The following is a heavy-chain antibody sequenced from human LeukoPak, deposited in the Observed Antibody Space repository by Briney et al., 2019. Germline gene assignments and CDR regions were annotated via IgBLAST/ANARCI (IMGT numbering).Heavy chain of an antibody. Sequence: GGSLRLSCAASGFTFSSYAMSWVRQAPGKGLEWVSAISGSGGSTYYADSVKGWFTISRDNSKNTLYLQMNSLRAEDTAVYYCAKDGVHCSSTSCYDYFDYWGQGTLVTVSS. CDR2: ISGSGGST. J-gene: IGHJ4*02. D-gene: IGHD2-2*01. CDR3: AKDGVHCSSTSCYDYFDY. V-gene: IGHV3-23*01. CDR1: GFTFSSYA.